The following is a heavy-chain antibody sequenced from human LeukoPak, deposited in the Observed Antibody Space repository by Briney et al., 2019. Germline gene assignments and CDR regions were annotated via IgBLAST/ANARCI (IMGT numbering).Heavy chain of an antibody. V-gene: IGHV1-18*03. D-gene: IGHD3-22*01. CDR3: TRDITMIVVVPFY. CDR2: ISAYNGNT. Sequence: ASVKVSCKASGYTFTSSGISWVRQAPGQGLEWMGWISAYNGNTSYAQKLPRGVTMTTDTSANTAYMELRRLRCLNMAVYYCTRDITMIVVVPFYWGQGTLVTVSS. J-gene: IGHJ4*02. CDR1: GYTFTSSG.